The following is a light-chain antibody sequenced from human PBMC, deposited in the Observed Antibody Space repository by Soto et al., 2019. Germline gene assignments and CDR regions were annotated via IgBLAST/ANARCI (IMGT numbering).Light chain of an antibody. Sequence: ALTQPPSASGSPGQSVTISCTGTSSDVGGYNYVSWYQQHPGKAPKLMIYEVTQRPSGVPDRFSGSKFGNTAYLTVSGLQAEDEADYYCSSYAGSTRGVFGTGTKVTVL. J-gene: IGLJ1*01. V-gene: IGLV2-8*01. CDR2: EVT. CDR3: SSYAGSTRGV. CDR1: SSDVGGYNY.